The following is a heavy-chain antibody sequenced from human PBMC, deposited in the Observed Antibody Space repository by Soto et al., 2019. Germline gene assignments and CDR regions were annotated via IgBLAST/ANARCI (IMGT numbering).Heavy chain of an antibody. CDR3: ALETTVTTLGWFDP. CDR2: INPSGGST. CDR1: GYTFTSYY. V-gene: IGHV1-46*03. Sequence: ASMKVSCKASGYTFTSYYMHWVRQAPGQGLEWMGIINPSGGSTSYAQKFQGTVTMTRDTSTSTVYMELSSLRSADTAVYYCALETTVTTLGWFDPWGQGTLVTVSS. D-gene: IGHD4-17*01. J-gene: IGHJ5*02.